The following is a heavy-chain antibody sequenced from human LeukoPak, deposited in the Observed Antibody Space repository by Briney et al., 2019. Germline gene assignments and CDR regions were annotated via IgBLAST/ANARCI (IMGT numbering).Heavy chain of an antibody. CDR1: GGSISSSGYY. D-gene: IGHD3-22*01. Sequence: PSETLSLTCTVSGGSISSSGYYWGWIRQPPGKGLEWIGSIYYSGSTYYNPSLKSRVTISVDTSKNQFSLKLSSVTAADTAVYYCARQLTYYYDSSGYYYASSYYYYYMDVWGKGTTVTISS. J-gene: IGHJ6*03. V-gene: IGHV4-39*01. CDR3: ARQLTYYYDSSGYYYASSYYYYYMDV. CDR2: IYYSGST.